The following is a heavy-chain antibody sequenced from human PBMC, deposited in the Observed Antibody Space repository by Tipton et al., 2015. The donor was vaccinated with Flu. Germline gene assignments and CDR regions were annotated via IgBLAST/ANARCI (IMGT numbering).Heavy chain of an antibody. D-gene: IGHD3-10*01. CDR3: ARHGYYYGSGSYYGY. V-gene: IGHV4-4*07. J-gene: IGHJ4*02. Sequence: TLSLTCTVSGGSISSYYWSWIRQPAGKGLEWIGRIYTSGSTNYNPSLKSRVTMSVDTSKNQFSLKLSSVTAADTAVYYCARHGYYYGSGSYYGYWGQGTLVTVSS. CDR1: GGSISSYY. CDR2: IYTSGST.